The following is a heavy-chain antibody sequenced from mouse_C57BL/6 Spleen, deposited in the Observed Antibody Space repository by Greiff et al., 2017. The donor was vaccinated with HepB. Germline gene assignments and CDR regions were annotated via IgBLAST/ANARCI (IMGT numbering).Heavy chain of an antibody. CDR3: ARGRIYYDYRGFAY. Sequence: QVQLQQPGAELVKPGASVKLSCKASGYTFTSYWMQWVKQRPGQGLEWIGEIDPSDSYTNYNQKFKGKATLTVDTSSSTAYMQLSSLTSEDSAVYYCARGRIYYDYRGFAYWGQGTLVTVSA. CDR2: IDPSDSYT. D-gene: IGHD2-4*01. CDR1: GYTFTSYW. V-gene: IGHV1-50*01. J-gene: IGHJ3*01.